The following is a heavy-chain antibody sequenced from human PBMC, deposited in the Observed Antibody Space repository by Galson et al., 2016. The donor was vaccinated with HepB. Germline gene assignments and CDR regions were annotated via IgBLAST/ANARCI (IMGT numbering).Heavy chain of an antibody. V-gene: IGHV3-20*01. CDR2: INWIGGST. J-gene: IGHJ6*02. Sequence: SLRLSCAASGFTFDDYGMSWVRQAPGKGLEWVSGINWIGGSTDYVDSVKGRFTISRDNGKNSLYLQMNSLRAEDTALYHCARGGTIWRAYGMDVWGLGTMVTVSS. CDR1: GFTFDDYG. CDR3: ARGGTIWRAYGMDV. D-gene: IGHD3-3*01.